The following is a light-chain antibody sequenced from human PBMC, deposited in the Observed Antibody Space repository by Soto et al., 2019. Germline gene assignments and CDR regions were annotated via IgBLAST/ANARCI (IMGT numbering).Light chain of an antibody. CDR3: QQHGNSTFT. J-gene: IGKJ3*01. CDR2: GAS. CDR1: QSISSSS. Sequence: EIVLTQSPGTLSLSPGERATLPCRASQSISSSSLTWYQQKPGQAPRLLIYGASNRAPGIPDRFSGSGSGTDFTLTINRLEPEDFAVYYCQQHGNSTFTFGSGTKVDIK. V-gene: IGKV3-20*01.